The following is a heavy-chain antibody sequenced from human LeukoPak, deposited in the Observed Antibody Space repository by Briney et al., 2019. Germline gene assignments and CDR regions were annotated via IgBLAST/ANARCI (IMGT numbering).Heavy chain of an antibody. CDR3: ARLYSSGWIIDY. J-gene: IGHJ4*02. CDR2: IYYSGST. CDR1: GASISSSSYY. V-gene: IGHV4-39*01. D-gene: IGHD6-19*01. Sequence: PSETLSLTCTVSGASISSSSYYWGWIRQPPGKGLEWIGSIYYSGSTYYNPSLKSRVTISVDTSKNQFSLKLSSVTAADTAVYYCARLYSSGWIIDYWGQGTLVTVSS.